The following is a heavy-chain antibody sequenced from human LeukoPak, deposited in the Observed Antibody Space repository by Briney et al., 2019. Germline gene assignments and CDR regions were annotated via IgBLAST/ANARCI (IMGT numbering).Heavy chain of an antibody. D-gene: IGHD3/OR15-3a*01. J-gene: IGHJ4*02. CDR2: ITGRGGST. Sequence: PGGSLRLSCAASGFTFDDYGMSWVRQAPGKGLEWVSAITGRGGSTYYADSVKGRFTISRDNSKNTLYLQMSSLRAEDTAVYYCARWDTTMLFEGIWGQGTLVTVSS. CDR1: GFTFDDYG. V-gene: IGHV3-23*01. CDR3: ARWDTTMLFEGI.